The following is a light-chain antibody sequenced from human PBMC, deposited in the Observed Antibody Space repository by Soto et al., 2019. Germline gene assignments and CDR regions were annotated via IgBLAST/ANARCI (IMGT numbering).Light chain of an antibody. CDR1: QSISSW. V-gene: IGKV1-5*03. J-gene: IGKJ2*01. CDR3: QQYNSYPYT. CDR2: KAS. Sequence: DIQLTQSPSTLSTSVGDRVTITCRASQSISSWLAWYQQKPGKAPNLLIYKASRLQSGVPSRFSGSGSGTEFTLTISSLQPDDFATYYCQQYNSYPYTFSQGTKLEIK.